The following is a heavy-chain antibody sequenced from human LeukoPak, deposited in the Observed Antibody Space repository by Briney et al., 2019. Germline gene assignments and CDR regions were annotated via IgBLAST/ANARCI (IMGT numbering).Heavy chain of an antibody. CDR3: ARKRKAAAAFDP. J-gene: IGHJ5*02. CDR1: GYTFTSYD. CDR2: MNPNSGNT. V-gene: IGHV1-8*01. D-gene: IGHD6-13*01. Sequence: ASVKVSCKASGYTFTSYDINWVRQATGQGLEWMGWMNPNSGNTGYAQKFQGRVTMTRNTSISTAYMELSSLRSEDTAVYYCARKRKAAAAFDPWGQGTLVTVSS.